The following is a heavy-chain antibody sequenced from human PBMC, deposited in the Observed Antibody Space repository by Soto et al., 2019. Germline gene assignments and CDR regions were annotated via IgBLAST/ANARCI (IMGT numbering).Heavy chain of an antibody. D-gene: IGHD6-13*01. V-gene: IGHV4-34*01. CDR2: INHSGST. CDR1: GGSFSGYY. CDR3: ARGNTYSSSWYRRGWFDP. J-gene: IGHJ5*02. Sequence: SETLSLTCAVYGGSFSGYYWSWIRQPPGKGLEWIGEINHSGSTNYNPSLKSRVTISVDTSKNQFSLKLSSVTAADTAVYYCARGNTYSSSWYRRGWFDPWGQGTLVTVSS.